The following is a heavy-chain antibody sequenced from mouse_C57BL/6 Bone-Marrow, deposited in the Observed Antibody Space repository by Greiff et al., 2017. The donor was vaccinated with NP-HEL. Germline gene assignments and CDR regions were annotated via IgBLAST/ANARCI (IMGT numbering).Heavy chain of an antibody. CDR1: GFTFSSYA. J-gene: IGHJ2*01. V-gene: IGHV5-4*03. CDR3: ARWLPFDY. CDR2: ISDGGSYT. D-gene: IGHD2-2*01. Sequence: EVMLVESGGGLVKPGGSLKLSCAASGFTFSSYAMSWVRQTPEKRLEWVATISDGGSYTYYPDNVKGRFTISRDNAKNNLYLQMSHLKSEDTAMYYCARWLPFDYWGQGTTLTVSS.